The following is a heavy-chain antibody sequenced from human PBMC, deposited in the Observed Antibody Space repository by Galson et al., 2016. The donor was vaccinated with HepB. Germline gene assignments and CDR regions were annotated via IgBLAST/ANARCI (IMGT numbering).Heavy chain of an antibody. CDR2: ISYDGGSK. D-gene: IGHD1-14*01. Sequence: SLRLSCAASGFTFSSYGIHWVRQAPGKGLEWLAIISYDGGSKYYADSVKGRFTISRDNSKNTLFLQMNSLRGDDTALYYCAKTLRKYFAYPPTPVFDYWGQGALVTVSP. V-gene: IGHV3-30*18. CDR3: AKTLRKYFAYPPTPVFDY. CDR1: GFTFSSYG. J-gene: IGHJ4*02.